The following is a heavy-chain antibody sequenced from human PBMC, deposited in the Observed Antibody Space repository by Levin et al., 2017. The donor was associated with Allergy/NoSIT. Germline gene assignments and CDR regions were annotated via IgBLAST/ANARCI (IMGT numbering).Heavy chain of an antibody. CDR1: GGSISSGGYY. V-gene: IGHV4-31*03. CDR2: IYYSGST. J-gene: IGHJ2*01. D-gene: IGHD3-16*02. Sequence: KPSETLSLTCTVSGGSISSGGYYWSWIRQHPGKGLEWIGYIYYSGSTYYNPSLKSRVTISVDTSKNQFSLKLSSVTAADTAVYYCARGSGYPAYWYFDLWGRGTLVTVSS. CDR3: ARGSGYPAYWYFDL.